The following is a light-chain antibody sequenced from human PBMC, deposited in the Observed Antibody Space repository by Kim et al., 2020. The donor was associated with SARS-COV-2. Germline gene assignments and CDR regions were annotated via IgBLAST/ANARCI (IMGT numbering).Light chain of an antibody. J-gene: IGKJ1*01. CDR3: LQRYNYPWT. V-gene: IGKV1-6*01. Sequence: AIQMTQSPSFLSASVGDRVTITCRASQGIRNNLDWYQQRPGKAPKLLIYAASSLQSGVPSRFSGSGSGTDFALTISSLQSEDFATYYCLQRYNYPWTFGQGTKVDIK. CDR1: QGIRNN. CDR2: AAS.